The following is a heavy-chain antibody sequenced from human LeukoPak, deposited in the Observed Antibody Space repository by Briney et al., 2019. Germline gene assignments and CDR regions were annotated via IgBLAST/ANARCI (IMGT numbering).Heavy chain of an antibody. J-gene: IGHJ4*02. D-gene: IGHD1-26*01. CDR1: GFTLSDYW. Sequence: GGSLILSCAPSGFTLSDYWMTWVRQVPGKGLEWVANINRGGNEVHYVDSVKGRFTISRDNAKNSLYLQLDSLRVEDTAVYYCARVGTWELQRVFDYWGQGTLVTVSS. CDR3: ARVGTWELQRVFDY. CDR2: INRGGNEV. V-gene: IGHV3-7*01.